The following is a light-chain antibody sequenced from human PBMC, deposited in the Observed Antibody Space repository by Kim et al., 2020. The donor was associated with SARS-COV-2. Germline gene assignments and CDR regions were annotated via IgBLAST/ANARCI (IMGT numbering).Light chain of an antibody. CDR2: AAS. CDR3: LEDNKDPHT. J-gene: IGKJ5*01. V-gene: IGKV1-6*01. Sequence: IQMTQSPSSLSASIGDRVTITCRASHGISIDLAWYQTKRGRAPQRLIYAASDLQTGVPSRFSGSGSGTEFTLTITSLQPEDVATYYCLEDNKDPHTFGQGTRLEIK. CDR1: HGISID.